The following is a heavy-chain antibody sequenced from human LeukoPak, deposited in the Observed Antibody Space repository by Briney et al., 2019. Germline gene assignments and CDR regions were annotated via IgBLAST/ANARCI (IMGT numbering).Heavy chain of an antibody. D-gene: IGHD3-3*01. CDR2: INHSGIT. J-gene: IGHJ4*02. CDR3: ARQIGRSTIFGVVIHPNYFDY. CDR1: AGSFSDYY. V-gene: IGHV4-34*01. Sequence: PSETLSLTCAVYAGSFSDYYWSWIRQPPGKGLEWIGEINHSGITNYNPSLKSRVSISVDTSKNQFSLKLSSVTAADTAVYYCARQIGRSTIFGVVIHPNYFDYWGQGTLVTVSS.